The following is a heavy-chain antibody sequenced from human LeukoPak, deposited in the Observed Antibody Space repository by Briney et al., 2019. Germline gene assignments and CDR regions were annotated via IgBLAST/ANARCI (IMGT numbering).Heavy chain of an antibody. J-gene: IGHJ4*02. Sequence: SVKVSCKASGGTFSSYTISWVRQAPGQGLEWMGRIIPILGIANYAQKFEGRVTITADKSTSTAYMELSSLRSEDTAVYYCARDGTGGGYYYYFDYWGQGTLVTVSS. CDR1: GGTFSSYT. D-gene: IGHD3-22*01. CDR3: ARDGTGGGYYYYFDY. CDR2: IIPILGIA. V-gene: IGHV1-69*04.